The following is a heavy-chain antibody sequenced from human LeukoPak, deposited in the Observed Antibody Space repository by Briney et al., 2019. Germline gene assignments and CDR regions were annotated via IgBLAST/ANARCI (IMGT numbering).Heavy chain of an antibody. D-gene: IGHD1-1*01. CDR3: ATTLLRASTYMDV. CDR1: GLTLSSYA. CDR2: ISGSGGST. V-gene: IGHV3-23*01. Sequence: GGSLRLSCAASGLTLSSYAMSWVRQAPGKGLEWVSGISGSGGSTYYADSVKGRFTISRANSKITLYLQMNSPRAEDTAMYDCATTLLRASTYMDVWGKGTTVTVS. J-gene: IGHJ6*03.